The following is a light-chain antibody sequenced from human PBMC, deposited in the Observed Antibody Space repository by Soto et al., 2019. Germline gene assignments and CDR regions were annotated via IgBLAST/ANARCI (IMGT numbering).Light chain of an antibody. CDR3: QQTNSFPLT. J-gene: IGKJ4*01. V-gene: IGKV1-12*01. CDR1: QYVDNW. Sequence: DIKMTQYPSSVSASVGDRVTITCRASQYVDNWVAWYQQKPGKAPELLISDASNLQSGVPSRFSGSESGTEFTLTINSLQPEDIATYFCQQTNSFPLTFGGGTKVDIK. CDR2: DAS.